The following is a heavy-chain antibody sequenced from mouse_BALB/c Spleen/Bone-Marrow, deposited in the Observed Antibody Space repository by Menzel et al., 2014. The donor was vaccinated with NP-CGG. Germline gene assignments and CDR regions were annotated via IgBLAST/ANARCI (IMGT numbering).Heavy chain of an antibody. D-gene: IGHD1-1*01. CDR3: TRRGSSAFPY. CDR2: IYPGNSDS. CDR1: GYSFSTYW. V-gene: IGHV1-5*01. Sequence: EVQLQQPVTVLSRPGASVKMSCKASGYSFSTYWMHWVKQRPGQGLEWIGAIYPGNSDSSYNQKFEGKAKLTAVTSASTAYMELISLTHEDSAVYYCTRRGSSAFPYWGQGTLVTVSA. J-gene: IGHJ3*01.